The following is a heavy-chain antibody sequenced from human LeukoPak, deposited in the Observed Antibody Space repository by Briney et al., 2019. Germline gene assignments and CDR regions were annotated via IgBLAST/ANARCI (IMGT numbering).Heavy chain of an antibody. CDR1: GGSISSYY. CDR2: IYYSGST. J-gene: IGHJ4*02. Sequence: SETLSLTCTVSGGSISSYYWSWIRQPPGKGLEWIGYIYYSGSTNYNPSLKSRVTISVDTSKNQFSLELSSVTAADTAVYYCARHGSDSSSFGYWGQGTLVTVSS. CDR3: ARHGSDSSSFGY. V-gene: IGHV4-59*08. D-gene: IGHD6-13*01.